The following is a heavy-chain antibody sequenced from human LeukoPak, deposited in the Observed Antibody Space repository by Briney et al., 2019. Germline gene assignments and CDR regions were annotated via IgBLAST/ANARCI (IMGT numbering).Heavy chain of an antibody. CDR3: ARVKWELLYDY. CDR1: GFTFSSYW. D-gene: IGHD1-26*01. CDR2: IKQDGSER. J-gene: IGHJ4*02. V-gene: IGHV3-7*01. Sequence: PGGSLRLSCAAPGFTFSSYWMTWVRQAPGKGLEWVANIKQDGSERYYVDSVKGRFTISRDNSKNTLYLQMGSLRAEDMAVYYCARVKWELLYDYWGQGTLVTVSS.